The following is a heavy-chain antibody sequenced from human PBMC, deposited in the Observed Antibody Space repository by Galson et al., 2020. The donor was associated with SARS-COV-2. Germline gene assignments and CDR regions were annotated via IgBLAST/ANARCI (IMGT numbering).Heavy chain of an antibody. J-gene: IGHJ3*02. D-gene: IGHD5-12*01. Sequence: GESLKISCAASGFTFSSYGMHWVRQAPGKGLEWVAFIRYDGSNKYYADSVKGRFTISRDNSKNTLYLQMNSLRAEDTAVYYCAKSNRGGDGYNLSGYAFDIWGQGTMVTVSS. CDR3: AKSNRGGDGYNLSGYAFDI. CDR2: IRYDGSNK. V-gene: IGHV3-30*02. CDR1: GFTFSSYG.